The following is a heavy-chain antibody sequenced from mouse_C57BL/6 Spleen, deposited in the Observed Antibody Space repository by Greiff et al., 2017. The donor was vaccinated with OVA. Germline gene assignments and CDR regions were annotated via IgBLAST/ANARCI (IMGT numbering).Heavy chain of an antibody. V-gene: IGHV3-1*01. J-gene: IGHJ2*01. CDR1: GYSITSGYD. Sequence: EVQVVESGPGMVKPSQSLSLTCTVTGYSITSGYDWHWIRHFPGNKLEWMGYISYSGSTNYNPSLKSRISITHDTSKNHFFLKLNSVTTEDTATYYCARGSSGYVLDYWGQGTTLTVSS. CDR3: ARGSSGYVLDY. D-gene: IGHD3-2*02. CDR2: ISYSGST.